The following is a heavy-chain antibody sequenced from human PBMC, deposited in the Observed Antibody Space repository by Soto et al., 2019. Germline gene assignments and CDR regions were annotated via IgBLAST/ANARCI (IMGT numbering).Heavy chain of an antibody. D-gene: IGHD2-15*01. CDR3: AKGRDYSQTFIDS. J-gene: IGHJ4*02. CDR1: GFTFPTYA. V-gene: IGHV3-23*01. CDR2: ITGSGTDA. Sequence: GGSLRLSCTASGFTFPTYAMSWVRQAPGKGLEWVSAITGSGTDAFYAASVKGQFTISRDNSKNMMLLQMNGLRSEDTAVYFCAKGRDYSQTFIDSWGQGTQVTVSS.